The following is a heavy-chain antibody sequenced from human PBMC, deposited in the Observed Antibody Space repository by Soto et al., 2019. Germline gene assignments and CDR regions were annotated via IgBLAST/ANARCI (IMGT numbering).Heavy chain of an antibody. CDR2: ISGSGGST. J-gene: IGHJ4*02. D-gene: IGHD6-13*01. CDR3: ANHIADLITHLFDY. V-gene: IGHV3-23*01. Sequence: VASVVLSCACSGCSFSSCSIRWFLQAPVKGLEWVSAISGSGGSTYYADSVKGRFTISRDNSKNTLYLQMNSLRAEDTDVYYCANHIADLITHLFDYRGKGNMVNVSS. CDR1: GCSFSSCS.